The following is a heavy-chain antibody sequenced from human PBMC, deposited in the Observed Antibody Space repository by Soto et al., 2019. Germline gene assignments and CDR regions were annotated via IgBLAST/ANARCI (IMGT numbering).Heavy chain of an antibody. CDR1: VCPFGDYA. CDR3: TRDFPDDILTGYTTIYNCYGMKV. CDR2: IRSKAYGGTT. V-gene: IGHV3-49*03. D-gene: IGHD3-9*01. J-gene: IGHJ6*02. Sequence: GGSLRLSCTASVCPFGDYAMSCFRHSPGKWLEWVGFIRSKAYGGTTEYAASVKGRFTISRDDSKSIAYLQMNSLKTEDTAVYYCTRDFPDDILTGYTTIYNCYGMKVFGQGSTGNVSS.